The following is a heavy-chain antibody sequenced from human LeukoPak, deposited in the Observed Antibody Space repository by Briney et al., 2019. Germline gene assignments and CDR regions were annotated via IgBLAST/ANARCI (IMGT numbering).Heavy chain of an antibody. CDR3: ARAGPLSYYFDY. CDR2: IYHSGST. J-gene: IGHJ4*02. D-gene: IGHD3-16*01. V-gene: IGHV4-30-2*01. CDR1: GGSISSGGYS. Sequence: SETLSLTCAVSGGSISSGGYSWSWIRQPPGKGLEWIGYIYHSGSTYYKPSLKSRVTRSVARSKNQFSLKLSSVTAADTAVYYCARAGPLSYYFDYWGQGTLVTVSS.